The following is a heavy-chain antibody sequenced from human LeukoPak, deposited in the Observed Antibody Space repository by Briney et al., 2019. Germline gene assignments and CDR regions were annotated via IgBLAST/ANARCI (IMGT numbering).Heavy chain of an antibody. Sequence: ASVKVSCKASGYTFTSYAMNWVRQAPGQGPEWMGWINTNTGNPTYAQGFTGRFVFSLDTSVSTAYLQISSLKAEDTAVYYCARDLRRQWLAPDAFDIWGQGTMVTVSS. V-gene: IGHV7-4-1*02. CDR2: INTNTGNP. J-gene: IGHJ3*02. CDR1: GYTFTSYA. CDR3: ARDLRRQWLAPDAFDI. D-gene: IGHD6-19*01.